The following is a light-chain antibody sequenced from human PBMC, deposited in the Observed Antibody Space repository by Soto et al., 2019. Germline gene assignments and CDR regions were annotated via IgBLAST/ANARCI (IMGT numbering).Light chain of an antibody. J-gene: IGKJ4*01. CDR2: GAS. CDR3: QQYNNWPLT. Sequence: EVVMRQSPATLSVSPGEGATLSCRASQSVSSSYLAWYQQKPGQAPRLLIYGASSRATGVPARFSGSGSGTEFTLTVSSLQSEDFAVYYCQQYNNWPLTFGGGTKVDIK. CDR1: QSVSSSY. V-gene: IGKV3-15*01.